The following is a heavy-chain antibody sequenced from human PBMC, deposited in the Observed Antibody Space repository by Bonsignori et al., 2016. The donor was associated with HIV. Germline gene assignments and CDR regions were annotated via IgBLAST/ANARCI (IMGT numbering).Heavy chain of an antibody. CDR2: ISHSGNT. J-gene: IGHJ3*02. Sequence: SETLSLTCAVYHGSFSAYYWSWIRQPPGQGLEWIGEISHSGNTNYNPSLKSQVTMSVDTSKNQFSLKLTSVTAADTAVYYCAREYCSSTSCRQGAFDIWGQGTLVTVSS. CDR3: AREYCSSTSCRQGAFDI. V-gene: IGHV4-34*01. CDR1: HGSFSAYY. D-gene: IGHD2-2*01.